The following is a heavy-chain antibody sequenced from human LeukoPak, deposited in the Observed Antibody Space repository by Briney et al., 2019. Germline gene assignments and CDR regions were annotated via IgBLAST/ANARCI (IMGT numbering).Heavy chain of an antibody. J-gene: IGHJ4*02. D-gene: IGHD3-16*01. Sequence: GGSLRLSCAASGFTFSSYWMSWVRQAPGKGLEWVSYISSSGSTIYYADSVKGRFTISRDNAKNSLYLQMNSLRAEDTAVYYCARVLGSYAVDHWGQGTLVTVSS. CDR2: ISSSGSTI. V-gene: IGHV3-48*04. CDR1: GFTFSSYW. CDR3: ARVLGSYAVDH.